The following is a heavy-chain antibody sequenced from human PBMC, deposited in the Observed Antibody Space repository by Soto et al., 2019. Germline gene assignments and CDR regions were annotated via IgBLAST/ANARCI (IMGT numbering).Heavy chain of an antibody. CDR3: ASLRDVYAGGAFDI. CDR1: GGSFSGYY. CDR2: INHSGST. Sequence: QVRLQQWGAGLLKPSETLSLTCAVYGGSFSGYYWSWIRQPPGKGLEWIGEINHSGSTNYNPSLKSRVTISVDTSKNQFSLKLSSVTAADTAVYYWASLRDVYAGGAFDIWGQGTMVTVSS. J-gene: IGHJ3*02. V-gene: IGHV4-34*01. D-gene: IGHD2-8*02.